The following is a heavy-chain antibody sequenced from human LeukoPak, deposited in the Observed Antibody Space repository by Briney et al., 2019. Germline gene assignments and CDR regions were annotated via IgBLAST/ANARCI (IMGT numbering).Heavy chain of an antibody. J-gene: IGHJ4*02. V-gene: IGHV4-4*07. Sequence: LETLSLTCTVSGGSISSYYWSWIRQPAGKGLEWIGRIYTSGSTNYNPSLKSRVTMSVDTSKNQFSLKLSSVTAADTAVYYCARGPETYYDFWSGPRDYFDYWGQGTLVTVSS. CDR1: GGSISSYY. CDR3: ARGPETYYDFWSGPRDYFDY. D-gene: IGHD3-3*01. CDR2: IYTSGST.